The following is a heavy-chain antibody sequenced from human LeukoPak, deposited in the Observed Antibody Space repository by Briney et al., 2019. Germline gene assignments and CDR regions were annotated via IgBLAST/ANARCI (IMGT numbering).Heavy chain of an antibody. CDR3: ASAYYYGSGSYIH. J-gene: IGHJ4*02. CDR1: GGSISSYY. V-gene: IGHV4-59*08. Sequence: QPSETLSLTCTVSGGSISSYYWSWIRQPRGKGLEWIGYIYYSGSTNYNPSLKSRVTISVDTSKNQFSLKLSSVTAADTAVYYCASAYYYGSGSYIHWGQGTLVTVSS. CDR2: IYYSGST. D-gene: IGHD3-10*01.